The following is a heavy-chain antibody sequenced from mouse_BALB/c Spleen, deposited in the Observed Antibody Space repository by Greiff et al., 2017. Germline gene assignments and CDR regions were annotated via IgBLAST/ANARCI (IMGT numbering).Heavy chain of an antibody. V-gene: IGHV1-87*01. CDR1: GYTFTSYW. J-gene: IGHJ4*01. Sequence: VQLVESGAELARPGASVKLSCKASGYTFTSYWMQWVKQRPGQGLEWIGGIYPGDGDTRYTQKFKGKATLTADKSSSTAYMQLSSLASEDSAVYYCARFITTAYYAMDYWGQGTSVTVSS. CDR2: IYPGDGDT. D-gene: IGHD1-2*01. CDR3: ARFITTAYYAMDY.